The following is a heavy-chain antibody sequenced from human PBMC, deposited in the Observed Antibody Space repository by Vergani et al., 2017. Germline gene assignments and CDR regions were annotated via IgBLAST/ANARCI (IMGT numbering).Heavy chain of an antibody. CDR2: LYNSGNG. D-gene: IGHD3-16*01. Sequence: QMQLQESGPGLVKASETLSLTCTVSGDSIISRSYYWGWIRQPPGKGLEWIGSLYNSGNGDSSSSPKSRVTISADTSKNQFSLRLTSVTAADTAVYYCASGKYYSDSTSHFRGRYFDVWGRGTLVTVPS. J-gene: IGHJ2*01. V-gene: IGHV4-39*01. CDR1: GDSIISRSYY. CDR3: ASGKYYSDSTSHFRGRYFDV.